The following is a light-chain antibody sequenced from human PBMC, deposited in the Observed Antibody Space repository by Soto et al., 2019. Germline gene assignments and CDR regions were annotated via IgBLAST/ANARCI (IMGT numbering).Light chain of an antibody. J-gene: IGLJ1*01. Sequence: QSVPPQPPSASGSPGQSVTISCTGTGSDIGGYKYGSWHQQHPGKAPKLILYEVFKRPSGVPDRFSGSKSGNTASLTVSGLQAEYEADYYCSSYAGSNTYVFGTGTQLTVL. CDR3: SSYAGSNTYV. CDR2: EVF. CDR1: GSDIGGYKY. V-gene: IGLV2-8*01.